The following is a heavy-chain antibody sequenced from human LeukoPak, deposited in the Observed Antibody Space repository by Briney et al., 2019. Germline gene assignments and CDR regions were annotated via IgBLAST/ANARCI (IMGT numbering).Heavy chain of an antibody. CDR3: ARGKLTYYYDSSGYYDY. J-gene: IGHJ4*02. D-gene: IGHD3-22*01. Sequence: SETLSLTCAVYGGSFSGYYWSWIRQPPVKGLEWIGEINHSGSTNYNPSLKSRVTISVDTSKNQFSLKLSSVTAADTAVYYCARGKLTYYYDSSGYYDYWGQGTLVTVSS. V-gene: IGHV4-34*01. CDR1: GGSFSGYY. CDR2: INHSGST.